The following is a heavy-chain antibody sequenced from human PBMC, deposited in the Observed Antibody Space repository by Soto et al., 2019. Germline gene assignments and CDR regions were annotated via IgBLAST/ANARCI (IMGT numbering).Heavy chain of an antibody. CDR1: GFTFRSYV. D-gene: IGHD3-16*01. CDR3: ARWGTTGGLDV. V-gene: IGHV3-30*19. Sequence: QVQLVESGGGVVQPGTSLRVSCVGSGFTFRSYVIHWVRQPPGKGLEWVALTSYDGSDKYYDDSVRGRFTTSRDNSRNTVDLQMASLRLEDTALYYCARWGTTGGLDVWGQGTLVSVSS. J-gene: IGHJ1*01. CDR2: TSYDGSDK.